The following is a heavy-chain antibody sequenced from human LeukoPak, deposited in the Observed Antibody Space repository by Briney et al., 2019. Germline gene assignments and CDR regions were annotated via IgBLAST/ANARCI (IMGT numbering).Heavy chain of an antibody. V-gene: IGHV4-30-2*01. CDR2: IYHSGST. D-gene: IGHD3-10*01. CDR3: ARGFLGYSGSGSYRNYFDY. Sequence: SQTLSLTCTVSGGSISGGGYYWSWIRQPPGKGLEWIGYIYHSGSTYYNPSLKSRVTISIDTSKNQFSLHLNSVTAADTAVFYCARGFLGYSGSGSYRNYFDYWGQGNLVTVSS. J-gene: IGHJ4*02. CDR1: GGSISGGGYY.